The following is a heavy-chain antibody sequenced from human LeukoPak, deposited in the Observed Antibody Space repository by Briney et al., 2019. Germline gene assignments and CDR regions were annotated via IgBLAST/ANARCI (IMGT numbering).Heavy chain of an antibody. J-gene: IGHJ6*04. D-gene: IGHD5-18*01. V-gene: IGHV3-21*01. Sequence: GGSLRLSCAASGFTFSSYSMNWVRQAPGKGLEWVSSISSSSSYIYYADSVKGRFTISRDKAKNSLYLQMNNLRAEDTAVYYCARGVDTAMVLYYYYGRDVWGKGATVTVSS. CDR3: ARGVDTAMVLYYYYGRDV. CDR1: GFTFSSYS. CDR2: ISSSSSYI.